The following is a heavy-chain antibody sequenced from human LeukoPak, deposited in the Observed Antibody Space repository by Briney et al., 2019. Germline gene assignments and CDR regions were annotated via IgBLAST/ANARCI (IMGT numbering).Heavy chain of an antibody. CDR1: GYTFTSYY. D-gene: IGHD3-9*01. V-gene: IGHV1-69*06. CDR2: IIPVFGTA. J-gene: IGHJ3*02. CDR3: ARSSRKVLRYFDWFPDAFDI. Sequence: SVKVSCKASGYTFTSYYMHGVRQAPGQGREGMGGIIPVFGTANYAQKFQGRFTITADKSSSTAYRELISPRSEDTAVYYCARSSRKVLRYFDWFPDAFDIWGQGTMVTVSS.